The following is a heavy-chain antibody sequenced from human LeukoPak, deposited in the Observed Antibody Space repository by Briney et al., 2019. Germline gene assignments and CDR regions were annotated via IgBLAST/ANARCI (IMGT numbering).Heavy chain of an antibody. J-gene: IGHJ4*02. CDR2: ITGSGGST. CDR3: AKDLRDFWAGYYYFDF. D-gene: IGHD3/OR15-3a*01. CDR1: GFTFTNFA. Sequence: GGSLRLSCAVSGFTFTNFAMYWVRQAPGKGLEWVSTITGSGGSTFYADSVKGRFTISRDNSKNTLYLQMNSPRAAETAVYYCAKDLRDFWAGYYYFDFWGQGTLVTVSS. V-gene: IGHV3-23*01.